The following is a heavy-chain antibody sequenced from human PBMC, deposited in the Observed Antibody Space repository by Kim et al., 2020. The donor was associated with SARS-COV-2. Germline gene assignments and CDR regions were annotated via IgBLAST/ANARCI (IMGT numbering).Heavy chain of an antibody. CDR1: GGSISSYY. J-gene: IGHJ3*02. Sequence: SETLSLTCTVSGGSISSYYWSWIRQPPGKGLEWIGYIYYSGSTNYNPSLKSRVTISVDTSKNQFSLKLSSVTAADTAVYYCAREGFKGYRDAFDIWGQGTMVTVSS. V-gene: IGHV4-59*01. CDR2: IYYSGST. CDR3: AREGFKGYRDAFDI. D-gene: IGHD1-1*01.